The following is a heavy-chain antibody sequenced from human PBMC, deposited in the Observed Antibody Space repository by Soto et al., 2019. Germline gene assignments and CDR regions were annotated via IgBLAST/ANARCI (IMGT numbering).Heavy chain of an antibody. Sequence: GESLKISCKGSGYSFSNYWIGWVRQMPGKGLEWMGIIYPGDSDTRYSPSFQGQVTISVDKSISTAYLQWSSLKASDTAMYYCARRGSGWSDNWFDPCGQGTLVTVSS. CDR3: ARRGSGWSDNWFDP. V-gene: IGHV5-51*03. CDR2: IYPGDSDT. D-gene: IGHD6-19*01. CDR1: GYSFSNYW. J-gene: IGHJ5*02.